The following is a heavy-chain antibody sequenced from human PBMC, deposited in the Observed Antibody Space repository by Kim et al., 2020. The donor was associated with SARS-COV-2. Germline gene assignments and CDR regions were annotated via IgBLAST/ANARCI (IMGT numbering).Heavy chain of an antibody. D-gene: IGHD3-10*01. V-gene: IGHV3-11*04. J-gene: IGHJ4*02. CDR1: GFTFSDYY. CDR2: ISSSGSTI. CDR3: ARDMGRGSGSYSSASVNY. Sequence: GGSLRLSCAASGFTFSDYYMSWIRQAPGKGLEWVSYISSSGSTIYYADSVKGRFTISRDDAKNSLYLQMNSLRAEDTAVYYCARDMGRGSGSYSSASVNYWGQGTLVTVSS.